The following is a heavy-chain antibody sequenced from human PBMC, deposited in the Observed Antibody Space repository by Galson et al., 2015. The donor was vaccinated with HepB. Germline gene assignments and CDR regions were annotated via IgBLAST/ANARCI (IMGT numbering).Heavy chain of an antibody. CDR2: IVVGSGNT. CDR3: AAGNYYGSGSYYKEFDY. CDR1: GFTFTSSA. D-gene: IGHD3-10*01. V-gene: IGHV1-58*02. Sequence: SVKVSCKASGFTFTSSAMQWVRQARGQRLEWIGWIVVGSGNTNYAQKFQERVTITRDMSTSTAYMELSSLRSEDTAVYYCAAGNYYGSGSYYKEFDYWGQGTLVTVSS. J-gene: IGHJ4*02.